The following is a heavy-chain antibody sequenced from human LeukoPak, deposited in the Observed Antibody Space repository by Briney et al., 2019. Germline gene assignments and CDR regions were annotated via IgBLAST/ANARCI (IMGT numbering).Heavy chain of an antibody. CDR2: ISGYNGNT. CDR1: GYTFASYG. CDR3: ARDPRGVLRHYGSGSHRKAFDI. J-gene: IGHJ3*02. D-gene: IGHD3-10*01. V-gene: IGHV1-18*01. Sequence: ASVKVSCKGSGYTFASYGISWVRQAPGQGLEWMGWISGYNGNTNYAQKLQGRATMTTDTSTSTAYMELRSLRSDDTGVYYCARDPRGVLRHYGSGSHRKAFDIWGQGTMVTVSS.